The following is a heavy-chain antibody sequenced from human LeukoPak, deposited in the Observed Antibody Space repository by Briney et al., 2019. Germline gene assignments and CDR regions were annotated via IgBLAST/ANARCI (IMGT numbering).Heavy chain of an antibody. D-gene: IGHD5-18*01. J-gene: IGHJ4*02. Sequence: SETLSLTCAVSGGSISSSNWWSWVRQPPGKGLEWIGEIYHSGSTNYNPSLKSRVTISVDTSKNQFSLKLSSVTAADTAVYYCASRGYSYGYFDYWGRGSLVTVSS. V-gene: IGHV4-4*02. CDR2: IYHSGST. CDR3: ASRGYSYGYFDY. CDR1: GGSISSSNW.